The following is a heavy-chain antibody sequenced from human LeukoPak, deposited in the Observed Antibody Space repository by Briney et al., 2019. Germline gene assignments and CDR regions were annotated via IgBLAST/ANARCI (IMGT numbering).Heavy chain of an antibody. V-gene: IGHV4-61*01. J-gene: IGHJ4*02. D-gene: IGHD2-2*01. CDR3: AIHTPEDIVVVPAAINY. Sequence: SQTLSVTCTVSGGSISSGSYFWSWIRQPPGEGLEWIGYIYYSGRTNYNPSLKSRVTISVDTSKNQFSLKLSSVTAADTAVHYCAIHTPEDIVVVPAAINYWGQGTLVTVSS. CDR1: GGSISSGSYF. CDR2: IYYSGRT.